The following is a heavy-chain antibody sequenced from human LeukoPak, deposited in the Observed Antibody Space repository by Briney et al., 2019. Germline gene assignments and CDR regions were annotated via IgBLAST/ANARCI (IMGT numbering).Heavy chain of an antibody. D-gene: IGHD6-19*01. CDR2: IYYSGST. Sequence: TSETLSLTCTVSGGPISSYYWSWIRQPPGKGLEWIGYIYYSGSTNYNPSLKSRVTISVDTSKNQFSLKLSSVTAADTAVYYCARTAVAGRLDNWFDPWGQGTLVTVSS. CDR1: GGPISSYY. V-gene: IGHV4-59*08. J-gene: IGHJ5*02. CDR3: ARTAVAGRLDNWFDP.